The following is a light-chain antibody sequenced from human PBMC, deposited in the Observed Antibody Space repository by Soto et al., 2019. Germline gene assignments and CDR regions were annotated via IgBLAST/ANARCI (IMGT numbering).Light chain of an antibody. J-gene: IGKJ2*01. CDR1: QSISSW. CDR2: KAS. Sequence: DIQMTQSPSTLSASVGDRVTITCRASQSISSWLAWYQQKPGKAPKLLIYKASSLESGVPSRFSGSGSGKEFTLTISSLQPDDFATYYRQQYNSYSTFGQGTKLEIK. CDR3: QQYNSYST. V-gene: IGKV1-5*03.